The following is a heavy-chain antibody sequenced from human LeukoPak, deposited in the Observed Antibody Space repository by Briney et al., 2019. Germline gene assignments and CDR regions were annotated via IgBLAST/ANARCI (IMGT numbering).Heavy chain of an antibody. CDR2: IYYSGST. D-gene: IGHD3-10*01. V-gene: IGHV4-59*12. CDR3: ARSDVTMVRGVIISRWFDP. CDR1: GGSISSYY. Sequence: SETLSLTCTVSGGSISSYYWSWIRQPPGKGLEWIGYIYYSGSTNYNPSLKSRVTMSVDTSKNQFSLKLTSVTAADTAVYYCARSDVTMVRGVIISRWFDPWGQGTMVTVSS. J-gene: IGHJ5*02.